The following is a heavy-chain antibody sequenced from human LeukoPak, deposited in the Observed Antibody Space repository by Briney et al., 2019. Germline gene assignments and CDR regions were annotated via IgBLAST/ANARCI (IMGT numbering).Heavy chain of an antibody. Sequence: GRSLRLSCAAPGFTFSSYAMHWVRQAPGKGLEWVAVISYDGSNKYYADSVKGRFTISRDNSKNTLYLQMNSLRAEDTAVYYCAREEGSSWSAFDYWGQGTLVTVSS. CDR3: AREEGSSWSAFDY. CDR1: GFTFSSYA. D-gene: IGHD6-13*01. V-gene: IGHV3-30-3*01. J-gene: IGHJ4*02. CDR2: ISYDGSNK.